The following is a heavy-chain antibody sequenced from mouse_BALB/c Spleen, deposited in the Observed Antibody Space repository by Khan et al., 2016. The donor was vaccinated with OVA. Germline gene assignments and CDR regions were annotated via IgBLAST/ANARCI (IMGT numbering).Heavy chain of an antibody. CDR1: GISSTSYG. V-gene: IGHV2-2*01. Sequence: QVRLQQSGPGLVHPSQSLSITCTVSGISSTSYGVPWGSQSPGKGLDWLGVIWSGGSTDYIAAFISRLSSSKDYSKSQDFLKMNSLQADDTTIYCCASYTYDYFDYWGEGTTLTVSS. CDR2: IWSGGST. D-gene: IGHD2-14*01. J-gene: IGHJ2*01. CDR3: ASYTYDYFDY.